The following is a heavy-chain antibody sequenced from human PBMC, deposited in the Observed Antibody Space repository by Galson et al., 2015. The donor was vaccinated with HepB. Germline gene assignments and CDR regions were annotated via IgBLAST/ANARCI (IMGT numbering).Heavy chain of an antibody. D-gene: IGHD6-13*01. CDR3: AKGPGSSSWYSYFDY. Sequence: SLRLSCAASGFTFSSYGMHWVRQAPGKGLEWVAVISYDGSNKYYADSVKGRFTISRDNSKNTLYLQMNSLRAEDTAVYYCAKGPGSSSWYSYFDYWGQGTLVTVSS. CDR2: ISYDGSNK. J-gene: IGHJ4*02. CDR1: GFTFSSYG. V-gene: IGHV3-30*18.